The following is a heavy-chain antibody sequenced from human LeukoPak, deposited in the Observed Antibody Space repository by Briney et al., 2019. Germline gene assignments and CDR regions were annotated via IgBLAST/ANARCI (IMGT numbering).Heavy chain of an antibody. Sequence: SQTLSLTCGISGDSVSNNSVAWNWLRQSPSRGLEWLGRTYYRSKWYNEYALSVKSRISINADTSRNQFSLQLNSVTPEDTAVYYCAREEGRNFGYWGQGTLITVSS. J-gene: IGHJ4*02. V-gene: IGHV6-1*01. CDR3: AREEGRNFGY. CDR2: TYYRSKWYN. CDR1: GDSVSNNSVA.